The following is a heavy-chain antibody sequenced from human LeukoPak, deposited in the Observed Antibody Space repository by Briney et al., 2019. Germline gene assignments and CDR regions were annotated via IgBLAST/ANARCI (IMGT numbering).Heavy chain of an antibody. J-gene: IGHJ4*02. CDR3: ARDRSEFGDYGGY. CDR2: INPNSGGT. CDR1: GYTFTGYY. D-gene: IGHD4-17*01. Sequence: GASVKVSCKASGYTFTGYYMHWVRQAPGQGLEWMGWINPNSGGTTYAQKFQGRVTMTRDTSTSTVYMELSSLRSEDTAVYYCARDRSEFGDYGGYWGQGTLVTVSS. V-gene: IGHV1-2*02.